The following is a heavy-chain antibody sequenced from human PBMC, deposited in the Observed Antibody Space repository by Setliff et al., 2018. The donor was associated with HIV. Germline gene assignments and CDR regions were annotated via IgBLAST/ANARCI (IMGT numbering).Heavy chain of an antibody. CDR3: ARVLNPSDAFDI. J-gene: IGHJ3*02. CDR2: IYTNGST. V-gene: IGHV4-4*08. CDR1: GGSISSYF. Sequence: SETLSLTCTVSGGSISSYFWSWIRQPPGKGLEWIGYIYTNGSTNYNPSLKSRVTISVDTSKNQFSVKLSSVTAADTAVYYCARVLNPSDAFDIWGQGTMVTVSS.